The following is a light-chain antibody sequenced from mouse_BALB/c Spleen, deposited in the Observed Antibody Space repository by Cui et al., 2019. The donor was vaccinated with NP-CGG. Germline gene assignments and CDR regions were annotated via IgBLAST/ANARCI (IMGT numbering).Light chain of an antibody. J-gene: IGLJ1*01. CDR1: TGAITTSNY. V-gene: IGLV1*01. CDR3: ALWYSNHWV. CDR2: GTN. Sequence: QAVVNQESALTTSPGETVTLTCRASTGAITTSNYANWVQEKPDHLFTGLIGGTNNRAPGVPARFSGSLIGDKAALTITGAQTEDEAKYFCALWYSNHWVFGGGTKLTVL.